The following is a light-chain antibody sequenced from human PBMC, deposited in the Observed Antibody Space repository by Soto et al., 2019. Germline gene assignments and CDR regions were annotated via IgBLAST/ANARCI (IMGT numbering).Light chain of an antibody. CDR1: KLSNKY. V-gene: IGLV3-1*01. CDR3: QAWDGSTVV. CDR2: QDI. Sequence: SYELTQPPSVSVSPGQTASITCSGQKLSNKYACWYQQRSGQSPILVIYQDIKRPSGIPERFSGSNSGNTATLTITGTQAVDEADYYCQAWDGSTVVFVGGTKLTVL. J-gene: IGLJ2*01.